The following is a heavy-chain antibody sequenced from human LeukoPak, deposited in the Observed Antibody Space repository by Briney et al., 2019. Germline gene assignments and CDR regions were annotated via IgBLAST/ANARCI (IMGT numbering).Heavy chain of an antibody. J-gene: IGHJ4*02. CDR2: ISGSGGST. CDR1: GFTFSSYA. CDR3: AKFFSSSAYSVGDY. D-gene: IGHD3-22*01. Sequence: GGSLRLSCAASGFTFSSYAMSWVRQAPGKGLEWVSVISGSGGSTYYADSVKGRFTISRDNSTNTLFLQMNSLRAEDTAVYYCAKFFSSSAYSVGDYWGQGPLVTVSS. V-gene: IGHV3-23*01.